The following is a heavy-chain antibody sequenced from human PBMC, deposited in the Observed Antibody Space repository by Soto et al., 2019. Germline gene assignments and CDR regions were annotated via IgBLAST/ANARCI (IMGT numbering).Heavy chain of an antibody. CDR3: ASEYLNLVDARRHDYYYMDV. CDR1: GGTFSSYT. Sequence: VASVKVSCKASGGTFSSYTISWVRQAPGQGLEWMGRIIPILGIANYAQKFQGRVTITADKSTSTAYMELSSLRSEDTAVYYYASEYLNLVDARRHDYYYMDVWGKGTTVTVSS. CDR2: IIPILGIA. D-gene: IGHD2-2*01. V-gene: IGHV1-69*02. J-gene: IGHJ6*03.